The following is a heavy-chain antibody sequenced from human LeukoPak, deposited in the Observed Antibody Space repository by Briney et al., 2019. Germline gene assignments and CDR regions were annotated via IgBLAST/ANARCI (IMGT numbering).Heavy chain of an antibody. Sequence: SETLSLTCTVSGGSISSYYWSWIRQPPGKGLEWIGYIYYSGSTNYNPSLKSRVTISVDTSKNQFSLKLSSVTAADTAVYYCARATGSTSLSLGYWGQGTLVTVSP. D-gene: IGHD2-2*01. CDR1: GGSISSYY. CDR3: ARATGSTSLSLGY. V-gene: IGHV4-59*01. J-gene: IGHJ4*02. CDR2: IYYSGST.